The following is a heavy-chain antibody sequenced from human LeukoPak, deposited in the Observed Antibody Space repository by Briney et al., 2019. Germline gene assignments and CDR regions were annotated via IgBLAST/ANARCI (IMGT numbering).Heavy chain of an antibody. CDR2: INAFNGNT. CDR1: GYMFSSYA. V-gene: IGHV1-18*01. CDR3: ARDLLGSGYSKNAFHI. D-gene: IGHD3-22*01. Sequence: ASVKVSCKASGYMFSSYALNWVRQAPGRGLEWMRWINAFNGNTDYAQNLRGRITLTTDTSTTTAYMELRSLRSDDTAVYYCARDLLGSGYSKNAFHIWGQGTLVTVSS. J-gene: IGHJ3*02.